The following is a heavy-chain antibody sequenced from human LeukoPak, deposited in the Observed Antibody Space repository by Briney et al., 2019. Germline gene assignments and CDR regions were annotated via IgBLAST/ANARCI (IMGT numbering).Heavy chain of an antibody. D-gene: IGHD1-26*01. CDR3: ASFGFSSGSYEDYYYGMDV. CDR1: GFTVSSNY. J-gene: IGHJ6*02. Sequence: GGSLRLSCAASGFTVSSNYMSWVRQAPGKGLEWVSVIYSGGSTYYADSVKGRFTISRDNSKNTLYLQMNSLRAEDTAVYYCASFGFSSGSYEDYYYGMDVWGQGTTVTVSS. CDR2: IYSGGST. V-gene: IGHV3-53*01.